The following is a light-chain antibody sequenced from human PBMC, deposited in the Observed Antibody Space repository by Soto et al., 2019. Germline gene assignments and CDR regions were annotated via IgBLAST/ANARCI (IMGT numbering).Light chain of an antibody. CDR1: QSVSSSH. CDR3: QQRSNWPRT. V-gene: IGKV3D-20*02. Sequence: MLLTHAPATLSVSPGERATISCLASQSVSSSHLAWYQQKPGQAPRLLIYGASSRATGIPDRFSGSGSGTDFTLTISRLEPEDFAVYYCQQRSNWPRTFGQGTKVDIK. CDR2: GAS. J-gene: IGKJ1*01.